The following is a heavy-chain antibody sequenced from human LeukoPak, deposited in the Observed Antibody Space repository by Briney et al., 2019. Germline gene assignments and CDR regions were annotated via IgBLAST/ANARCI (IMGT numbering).Heavy chain of an antibody. D-gene: IGHD6-6*01. CDR3: AGSIAARRGAWFDP. CDR2: IYTSGST. J-gene: IGHJ5*02. CDR1: GGSFSGYY. Sequence: PSETLSLTCAVYGGSFSGYYWSWIRQPAGKGLEWIGRIYTSGSTNYNPSLKSRVTISVDTSKNQFSLKLSSVTAADTAVYYCAGSIAARRGAWFDPWGQGTLATVSS. V-gene: IGHV4-59*10.